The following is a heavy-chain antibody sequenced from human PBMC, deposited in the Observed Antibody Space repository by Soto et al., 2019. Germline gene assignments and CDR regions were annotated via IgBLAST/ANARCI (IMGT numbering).Heavy chain of an antibody. CDR2: IWYDGTQK. CDR3: ARSGGTTVTGLWHFDS. V-gene: IGHV3-33*01. CDR1: GFTFNIYS. Sequence: PGGSLRLSCETSGFTFNIYSMHWVRQPPGKGLEWLAAIWYDGTQKYYAESAKGRFTISRDNSKNTLYLEVNSLRAEDTAVYYCARSGGTTVTGLWHFDSWGQGTLVTASS. D-gene: IGHD4-17*01. J-gene: IGHJ4*02.